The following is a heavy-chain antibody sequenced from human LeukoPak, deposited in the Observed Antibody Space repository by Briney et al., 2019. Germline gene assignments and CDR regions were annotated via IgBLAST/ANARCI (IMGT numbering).Heavy chain of an antibody. CDR2: INTNTGNP. D-gene: IGHD6-13*01. V-gene: IGHV7-4-1*02. CDR3: ARAFSSSWSRGAFDI. J-gene: IGHJ3*02. Sequence: ASVKVSCKASGYTFTSYAMNWVRQAPGQGLEWMGWINTNTGNPTYAQGFTGRFVFSLDTSVSTACLQISSLKAEDTAVYYCARAFSSSWSRGAFDIWGQGTMVAVPS. CDR1: GYTFTSYA.